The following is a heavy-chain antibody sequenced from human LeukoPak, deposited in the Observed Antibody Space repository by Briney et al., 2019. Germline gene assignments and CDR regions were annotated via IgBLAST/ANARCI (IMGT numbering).Heavy chain of an antibody. V-gene: IGHV3-23*01. J-gene: IGHJ4*02. CDR3: AKGTDFGVVTTFDY. Sequence: PGGSLRLSCAASGFTFSSYAMSWVRQAPGKGLEWVSAISGSGGSTYYADSVEGRFTISRDNSKNTLYLQMNSLRAEDTAVYYCAKGTDFGVVTTFDYWGQGTLVTVSS. D-gene: IGHD3-3*01. CDR2: ISGSGGST. CDR1: GFTFSSYA.